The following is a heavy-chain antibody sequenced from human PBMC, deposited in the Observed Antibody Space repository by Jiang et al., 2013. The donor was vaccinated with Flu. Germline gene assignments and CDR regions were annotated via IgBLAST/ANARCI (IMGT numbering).Heavy chain of an antibody. Sequence: GRTYYRSKWFNDYAVSVKSRITINPDTSKNQFSLQLNSVTPEDTAVYYCARAEDGYVDYWGQGTLVTVSS. CDR2: TYYRSKWFN. D-gene: IGHD6-13*01. V-gene: IGHV6-1*01. CDR3: ARAEDGYVDY. J-gene: IGHJ4*02.